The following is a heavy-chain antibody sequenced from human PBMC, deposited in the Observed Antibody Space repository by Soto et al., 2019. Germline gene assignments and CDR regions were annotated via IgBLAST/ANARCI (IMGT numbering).Heavy chain of an antibody. V-gene: IGHV4-59*01. Sequence: SETLSLTCTVSGGSISSYYWSWIRQPPGKGLEWIGYIYYSGSTNYNPSLKSRVTISVDTSKNQFSLKLSSVTAADTAVYYCARGKGPYCISTSCYSAYWGQGTLVTVSS. CDR3: ARGKGPYCISTSCYSAY. J-gene: IGHJ4*02. CDR2: IYYSGST. CDR1: GGSISSYY. D-gene: IGHD2-2*01.